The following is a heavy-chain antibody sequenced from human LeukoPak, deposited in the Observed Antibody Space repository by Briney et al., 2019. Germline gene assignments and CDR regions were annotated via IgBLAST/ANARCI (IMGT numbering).Heavy chain of an antibody. CDR3: ARHAYDILTGYGNWFDP. CDR2: SYYSGST. Sequence: SETLSLTCTVSGGSISSSSYYWGWIRQPPGKGLEWIGSSYYSGSTYYNPSLKSRVTISEDTSKNQFSLKLSSVTAADTAVYYWARHAYDILTGYGNWFDPWGQGTLVTVSS. V-gene: IGHV4-39*01. D-gene: IGHD3-9*01. J-gene: IGHJ5*02. CDR1: GGSISSSSYY.